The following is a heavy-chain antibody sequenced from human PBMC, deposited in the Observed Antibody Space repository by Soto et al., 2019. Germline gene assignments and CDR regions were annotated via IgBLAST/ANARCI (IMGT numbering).Heavy chain of an antibody. CDR2: IYYSGST. CDR3: ARQVDYYDSSGYYLFGAFDI. J-gene: IGHJ3*02. CDR1: GGSISSSSYY. D-gene: IGHD3-22*01. Sequence: QLQLQESGPGLVKPSETLSLTCTVSGGSISSSSYYWGWIRQPPGKGLEWIGSIYYSGSTYYNPSLKSRVTISVDTSKNQFSLKLSSVTAADTAVYYCARQVDYYDSSGYYLFGAFDIWGQGTMVTVSS. V-gene: IGHV4-39*01.